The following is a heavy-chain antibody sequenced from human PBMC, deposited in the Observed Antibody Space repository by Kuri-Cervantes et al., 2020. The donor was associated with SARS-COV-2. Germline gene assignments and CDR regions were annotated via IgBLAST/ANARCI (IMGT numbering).Heavy chain of an antibody. V-gene: IGHV4-34*01. CDR3: ARTGGSGYFGY. J-gene: IGHJ4*02. CDR2: VNPSGST. D-gene: IGHD3-22*01. Sequence: SETLTLSCAFYGETFSGYYWTWIRQSPGRGLEWIGQVNPSGSTNYNPSLKSRVTMSVDTSKNQFSLKLSSVTAADTDVYYCARTGGSGYFGYWGQGTLVTVSS. CDR1: GETFSGYY.